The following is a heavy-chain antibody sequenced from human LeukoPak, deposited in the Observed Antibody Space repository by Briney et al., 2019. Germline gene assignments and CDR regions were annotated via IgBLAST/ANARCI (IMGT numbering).Heavy chain of an antibody. D-gene: IGHD3/OR15-3a*01. CDR1: GDSISTYY. Sequence: SETLSLTCTLSGDSISTYYWSWIRQPPGKGLEWIGYIYYSGNTNYNPSLKSRVTISVDTSKNQFSLKLSSMTAADTAVYYCARVGTGNFDYWGQGTLVTVSS. J-gene: IGHJ4*02. CDR2: IYYSGNT. V-gene: IGHV4-59*01. CDR3: ARVGTGNFDY.